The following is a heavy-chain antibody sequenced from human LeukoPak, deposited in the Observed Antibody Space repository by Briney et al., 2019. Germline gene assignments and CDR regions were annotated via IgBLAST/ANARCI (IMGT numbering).Heavy chain of an antibody. J-gene: IGHJ4*02. V-gene: IGHV3-48*02. CDR2: ISSSSSTI. CDR1: GFTFSSYS. CDR3: ARAYVTRLDY. D-gene: IGHD3-16*01. Sequence: GGSLRLSCAASGFTFSSYSMNWVRQAPGKGLEWVSYISSSSSTIYYADSVKGRFTISRDNAKNSLYLQMHSLRDEDTAVYYCARAYVTRLDYWGQGTLVTVSS.